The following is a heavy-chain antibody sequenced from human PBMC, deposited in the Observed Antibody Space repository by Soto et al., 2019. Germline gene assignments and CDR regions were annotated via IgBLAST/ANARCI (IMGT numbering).Heavy chain of an antibody. CDR2: ISSSGSTI. D-gene: IGHD6-6*01. Sequence: QVQLVESGGGLVKPGGSLRLSCAASGFTFSDYYMSWIRQAPGKGLEWVSYISSSGSTIYYADSVKGRFTISRDNAKNSLYLQMNSLRAEDTAVYYCAREAYSSASAFTGGYNWFDPWGQGSLVTVSS. J-gene: IGHJ5*02. CDR1: GFTFSDYY. CDR3: AREAYSSASAFTGGYNWFDP. V-gene: IGHV3-11*01.